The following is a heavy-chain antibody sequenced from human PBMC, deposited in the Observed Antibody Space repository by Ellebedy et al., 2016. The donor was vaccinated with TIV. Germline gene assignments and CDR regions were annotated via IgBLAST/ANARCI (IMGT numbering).Heavy chain of an antibody. Sequence: SVKVSCKASGGTFGRYTISWVRQAPGQGLEWMGGIIPIFDTSYYSQKFQGRVTLTADGSTSTAHMELSSLRSDDTAVYYCARDMVQGMVSQYVWFDYWGQGTLVTVSS. CDR3: ARDMVQGMVSQYVWFDY. V-gene: IGHV1-69*13. J-gene: IGHJ4*02. D-gene: IGHD2-8*01. CDR1: GGTFGRYT. CDR2: IIPIFDTS.